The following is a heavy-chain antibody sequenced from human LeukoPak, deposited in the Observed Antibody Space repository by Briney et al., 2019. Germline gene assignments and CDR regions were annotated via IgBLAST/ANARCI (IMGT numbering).Heavy chain of an antibody. CDR1: GYTFTSYG. J-gene: IGHJ4*02. D-gene: IGHD5-24*01. CDR2: ISAYNGNT. V-gene: IGHV1-18*01. Sequence: ASVKVSCKASGYTFTSYGISWVRQAPGQGLEWMGWISAYNGNTNYAQKLQGRVTMTTDTSTSTAYMELSSLRSEDTAVYYCARSYKMATNPGLDYWGQGTLVTVSS. CDR3: ARSYKMATNPGLDY.